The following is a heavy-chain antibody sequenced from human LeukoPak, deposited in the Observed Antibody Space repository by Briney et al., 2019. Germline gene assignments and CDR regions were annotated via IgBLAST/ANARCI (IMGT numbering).Heavy chain of an antibody. CDR3: ARASVQYGDWGDYYYYYMDV. V-gene: IGHV3-53*01. Sequence: GGSLRLSCAASGFTVSSNYMTWVRQAPGKGLEWVSVIYSGGNTYYADSVKGRFTISRDNSKNTLYLLMHSLRAEDTAVYYCARASVQYGDWGDYYYYYMDVWGKGTTVTISS. J-gene: IGHJ6*03. D-gene: IGHD4-17*01. CDR1: GFTVSSNY. CDR2: IYSGGNT.